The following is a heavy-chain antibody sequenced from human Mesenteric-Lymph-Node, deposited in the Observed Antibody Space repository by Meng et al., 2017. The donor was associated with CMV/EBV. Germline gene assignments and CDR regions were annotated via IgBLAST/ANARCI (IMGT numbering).Heavy chain of an antibody. D-gene: IGHD3-16*01. CDR3: ARLMYYGMDV. CDR1: EFTFSTYT. J-gene: IGHJ6*02. CDR2: ISSSSSTI. V-gene: IGHV3-48*04. Sequence: GESLKISCAASEFTFSTYTMNWVRQAPGKGLEWVSYISSSSSTISYADSVKGRFTVSRDNAKNSLYLQVNSLRAEDTAVYYCARLMYYGMDVWGQGTTVTVSS.